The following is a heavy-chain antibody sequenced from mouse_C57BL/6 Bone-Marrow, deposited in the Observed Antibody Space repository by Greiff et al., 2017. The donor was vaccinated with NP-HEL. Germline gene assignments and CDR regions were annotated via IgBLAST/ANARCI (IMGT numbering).Heavy chain of an antibody. CDR1: GYTFTSYW. V-gene: IGHV1-53*01. CDR2: INPSNGGT. D-gene: IGHD1-1*01. J-gene: IGHJ1*03. Sequence: QVQLKQSGTELVKPGASVKLSCKASGYTFTSYWMHWVKQRPGQGLEWIGNINPSNGGTNYNEKFKSKATLTVDKSSSTAYMQLSSLTSEDSAVYYCARSDYGSSYVFWYFDVWGTGTTVTVSS. CDR3: ARSDYGSSYVFWYFDV.